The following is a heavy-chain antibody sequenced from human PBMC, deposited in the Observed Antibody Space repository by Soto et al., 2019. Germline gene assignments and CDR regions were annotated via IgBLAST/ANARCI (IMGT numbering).Heavy chain of an antibody. CDR1: GFTFSSYA. D-gene: IGHD2-15*01. Sequence: GGSLRLSCAASGFTFSSYAMSWVRQAPGKGLEWVSAISGSGGSTYYADSVKGRFTISRDNSKNTLYLQMNSLRAEDTAVYYCAKVPWEYCSCGSCFSEGAFDIWGQGTMVTVSS. CDR2: ISGSGGST. J-gene: IGHJ3*02. CDR3: AKVPWEYCSCGSCFSEGAFDI. V-gene: IGHV3-23*01.